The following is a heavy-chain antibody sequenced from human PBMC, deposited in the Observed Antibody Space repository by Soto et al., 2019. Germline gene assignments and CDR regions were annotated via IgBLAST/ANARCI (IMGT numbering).Heavy chain of an antibody. CDR2: INPSGGST. J-gene: IGHJ4*02. V-gene: IGHV1-46*01. Sequence: ASVKVSCNAAGYTFTSYYMHWVLQAPGQGLEWMGIINPSGGSTSYAKKFQDSVTMTRDTSTSKAYMELSSLRSEDTAVYYCARYCRSSYGSGWYYSDYWGQGTLVTVSS. CDR1: GYTFTSYY. D-gene: IGHD6-19*01. CDR3: ARYCRSSYGSGWYYSDY.